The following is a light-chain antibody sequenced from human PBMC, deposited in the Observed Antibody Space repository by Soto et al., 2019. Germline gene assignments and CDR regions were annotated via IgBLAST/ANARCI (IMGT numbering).Light chain of an antibody. CDR1: SSDVGGYNY. Sequence: QSALTQPASVSGSPGQSITISCTGTSSDVGGYNYVSWYQQHPGKAPKLMIYEVSNRPSGVSNRFSGSKSGNTASLTISGLQAGDEAVYYCSSYTSTSTGVFGGGTKLTVL. CDR2: EVS. CDR3: SSYTSTSTGV. V-gene: IGLV2-14*01. J-gene: IGLJ2*01.